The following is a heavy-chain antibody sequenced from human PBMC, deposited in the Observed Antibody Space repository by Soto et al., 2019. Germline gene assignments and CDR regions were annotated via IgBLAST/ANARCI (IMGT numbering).Heavy chain of an antibody. CDR3: ARVPLRYSSSHNFDS. CDR2: IYNNETF. CDR1: GASVSSGSFY. V-gene: IGHV4-61*01. D-gene: IGHD6-19*01. Sequence: SETLSLTCSVSGASVSSGSFYWSWIRQPPGKGLEWIGFIYNNETFNYNPSLKSRVTLSVDTSKHQFSLKLRSVTAADTAVYYCARVPLRYSSSHNFDSWGQGALVTVSS. J-gene: IGHJ4*02.